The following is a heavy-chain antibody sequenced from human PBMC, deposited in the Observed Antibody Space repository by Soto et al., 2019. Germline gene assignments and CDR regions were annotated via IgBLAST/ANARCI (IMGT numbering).Heavy chain of an antibody. CDR3: ARASKPLYYDILTGYYRGKDYYYGMDV. D-gene: IGHD3-9*01. V-gene: IGHV3-74*01. J-gene: IGHJ6*02. Sequence: GESLKISCAASGFTFSSYWMHWVRQAPGKGLVWVSRINSDGSSTTYADSVRGRFTISRDNAKNTLYLQMNSLRAEDTAVYYCARASKPLYYDILTGYYRGKDYYYGMDVWGQGTTVTVSS. CDR2: INSDGSST. CDR1: GFTFSSYW.